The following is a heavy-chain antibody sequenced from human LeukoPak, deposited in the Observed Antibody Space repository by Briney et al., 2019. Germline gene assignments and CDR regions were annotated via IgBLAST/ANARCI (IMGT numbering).Heavy chain of an antibody. CDR1: AGSISSYY. J-gene: IGHJ4*02. Sequence: SETLSLTCTVSAGSISSYYSSWVQQPPGKGLEWIGYIYYSGSTNYNPSLKSRVTISVDTSKNQFSLKLSSVTAADTAVYYCARDKSGVFDYWGQGSLVTVSS. CDR3: ARDKSGVFDY. CDR2: IYYSGST. V-gene: IGHV4-59*01. D-gene: IGHD3-3*01.